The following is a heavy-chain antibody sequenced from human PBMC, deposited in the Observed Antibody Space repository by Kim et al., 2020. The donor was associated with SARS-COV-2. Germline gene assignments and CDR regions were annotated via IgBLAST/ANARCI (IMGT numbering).Heavy chain of an antibody. V-gene: IGHV1-8*01. Sequence: SVKVSCKASGYTFTSYDINWVRQATGQGLEWMGWMNPNSGNTGYAQKFQGRVTMTRNTSISTAYMELSSLRSEDTAVYYCARGTKYYDFWSGFIPADKYYYYGMDVWGQGTTVTVSS. CDR2: MNPNSGNT. J-gene: IGHJ6*02. D-gene: IGHD3-3*01. CDR1: GYTFTSYD. CDR3: ARGTKYYDFWSGFIPADKYYYYGMDV.